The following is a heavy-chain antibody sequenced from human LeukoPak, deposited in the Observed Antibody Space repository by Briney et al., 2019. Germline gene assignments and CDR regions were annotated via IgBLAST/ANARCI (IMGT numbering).Heavy chain of an antibody. J-gene: IGHJ5*02. V-gene: IGHV4-4*07. CDR3: ARDSTIFGVQGFDP. CDR2: IYSSGST. CDR1: GGSISSYY. Sequence: PSETLSLTCTVSGGSISSYYWSWIRQPAGKGLEWIGRIYSSGSTNYNPSLKSRVTMSLDTFKNQFSLKLRSVTAADTAVYYCARDSTIFGVQGFDPGGQGTLVTVSS. D-gene: IGHD3-3*01.